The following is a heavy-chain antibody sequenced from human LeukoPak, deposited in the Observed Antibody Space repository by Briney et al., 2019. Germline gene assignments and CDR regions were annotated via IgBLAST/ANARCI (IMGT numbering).Heavy chain of an antibody. D-gene: IGHD1-1*01. CDR3: ASSHKNAPGVH. V-gene: IGHV3-23*01. CDR2: ISGDGGTT. J-gene: IGHJ4*02. CDR1: GIIFTNYN. Sequence: PGGSLRLSCAASGIIFTNYNMSWVRQAPGKGLECVAIISGDGGTTYYADSVKGRFTISRDNSQNTVYLQMTSLRAEDTAVYYCASSHKNAPGVHWGQGTLVTVSS.